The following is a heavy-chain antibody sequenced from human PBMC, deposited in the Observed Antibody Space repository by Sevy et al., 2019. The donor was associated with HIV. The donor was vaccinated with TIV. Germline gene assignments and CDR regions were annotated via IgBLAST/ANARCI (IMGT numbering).Heavy chain of an antibody. J-gene: IGHJ6*02. Sequence: GGSLRLSCSASGFTFSSYAMSWVRQSPGKGLKWVSALGDSGAATYYADSVKGRFTISRDNSKNTVYLHLSSLRAEDTAVYYCARVVGGRPGYYYGMDVWGQGTTVTVSS. CDR3: ARVVGGRPGYYYGMDV. CDR1: GFTFSSYA. V-gene: IGHV3-23*01. CDR2: LGDSGAAT. D-gene: IGHD1-26*01.